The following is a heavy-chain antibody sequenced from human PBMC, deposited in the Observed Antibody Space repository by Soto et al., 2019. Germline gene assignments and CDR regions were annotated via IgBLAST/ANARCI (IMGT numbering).Heavy chain of an antibody. J-gene: IGHJ6*03. Sequence: QLQLQESGPGLVKPSETLSLTCTVSGGSISSSSSSWGWIRQPPGKGLEWLGIISYSGRTYYSPSIKSRVTISGGASKNLFSLKLSSVTSADTAVYYCARTYVTDVVVVPASNAYMDVWGKGTTVTVSS. CDR1: GGSISSSSSS. V-gene: IGHV4-39*01. D-gene: IGHD2-2*01. CDR2: ISYSGRT. CDR3: ARTYVTDVVVVPASNAYMDV.